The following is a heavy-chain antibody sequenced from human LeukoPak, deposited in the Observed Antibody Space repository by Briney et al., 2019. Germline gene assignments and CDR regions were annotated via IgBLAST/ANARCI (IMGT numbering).Heavy chain of an antibody. V-gene: IGHV1-69*04. CDR3: ASYHGSGSYYN. Sequence: GASVKVSCKASGGTFISYAISWVRQAPGQGREWVGRSIPILGMAHYAQKCQGTVTITADKSTSTAYMELSSLRSEDTAVYYCASYHGSGSYYNWGQGTLVTVSS. J-gene: IGHJ4*02. CDR2: SIPILGMA. D-gene: IGHD3-10*01. CDR1: GGTFISYA.